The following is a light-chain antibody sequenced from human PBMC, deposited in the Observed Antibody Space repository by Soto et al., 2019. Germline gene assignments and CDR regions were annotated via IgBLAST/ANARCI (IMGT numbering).Light chain of an antibody. J-gene: IGKJ5*01. V-gene: IGKV4-1*01. CDR2: WAS. CDR1: QSVLYRSSNKSY. Sequence: DIVMTQSPDFLAVSLGERATITCKSSQSVLYRSSNKSYLAWYQQRPGQPPRLLLYWASTRESGVPDRFVGSGSETDFTLTISRLEPEDFAVYYCQQYGSSPLITFGQGTRLEIK. CDR3: QQYGSSPLIT.